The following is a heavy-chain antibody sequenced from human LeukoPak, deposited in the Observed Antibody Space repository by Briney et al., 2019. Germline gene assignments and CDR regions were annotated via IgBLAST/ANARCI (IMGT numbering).Heavy chain of an antibody. J-gene: IGHJ4*02. CDR3: VASYGGYVLDY. CDR2: IYDSGST. D-gene: IGHD5-12*01. Sequence: PSETLSLTCTVSGGSISGYYWSWIRQPPGKALEWIGYIYDSGSTKYNPSLKSRVTISVDTSKNQFALKLTSVTAADTAVYYCVASYGGYVLDYWGQGALVIVSS. V-gene: IGHV4-59*01. CDR1: GGSISGYY.